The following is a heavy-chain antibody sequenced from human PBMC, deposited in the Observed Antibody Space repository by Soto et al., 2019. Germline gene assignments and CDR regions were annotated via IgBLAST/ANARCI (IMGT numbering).Heavy chain of an antibody. CDR1: GGSISSGNW. Sequence: SETLSLTCAVSGGSISSGNWWSWVRQPPGKGLEWIGEIYHSGSTNYNPSLKSRVTISVDKSKNQFPLKLSSVTAADTAVYYCARELVVTGNWFDPWGQGTLVTVSS. J-gene: IGHJ5*02. D-gene: IGHD2-21*02. CDR3: ARELVVTGNWFDP. CDR2: IYHSGST. V-gene: IGHV4-4*02.